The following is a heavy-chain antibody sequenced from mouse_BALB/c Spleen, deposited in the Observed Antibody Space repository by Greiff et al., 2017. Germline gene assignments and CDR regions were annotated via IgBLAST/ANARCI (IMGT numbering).Heavy chain of an antibody. CDR2: IYPGDGDT. CDR1: GYAFSSYW. J-gene: IGHJ3*01. Sequence: QVQLKQSGAELVRPGSSVKISCKASGYAFSSYWMNWVKQRPGQGLEWIGQIYPGDGDTNYNGKFKGKATLTADKSSSTAYMQLSSLTSEDSAVYFCARSLYYRSFAYWGQGTLVTVSA. V-gene: IGHV1-80*01. D-gene: IGHD2-14*01. CDR3: ARSLYYRSFAY.